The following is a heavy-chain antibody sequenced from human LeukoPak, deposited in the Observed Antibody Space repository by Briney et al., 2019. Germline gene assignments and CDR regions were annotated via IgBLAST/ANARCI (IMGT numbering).Heavy chain of an antibody. CDR3: ARDGWPAFDY. J-gene: IGHJ4*02. CDR2: TFYRSKWYN. Sequence: SQTLSLTCAISGDSVSSYTAAWNWIRRSPSRGLEWLGRTFYRSKWYNDYGESVKSRTTINPDTSKNQFSLQLNSVTPEDTAVYYCARDGWPAFDYWGQGTLVTVSS. D-gene: IGHD2-15*01. V-gene: IGHV6-1*01. CDR1: GDSVSSYTAA.